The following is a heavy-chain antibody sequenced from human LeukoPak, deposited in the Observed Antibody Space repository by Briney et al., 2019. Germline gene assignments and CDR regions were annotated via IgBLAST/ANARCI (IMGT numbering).Heavy chain of an antibody. Sequence: PSETLSLTCAVYGGSFSGYYWSWIRQPPGKGLEWIGYIYYSGSTNYNPSLKSRVTISVDTSKNQFSLKLSSVTAADTAVYYCASLLLYISDAFDIWGQGTMVTVSS. J-gene: IGHJ3*02. D-gene: IGHD2-15*01. CDR2: IYYSGST. V-gene: IGHV4-59*01. CDR1: GGSFSGYY. CDR3: ASLLLYISDAFDI.